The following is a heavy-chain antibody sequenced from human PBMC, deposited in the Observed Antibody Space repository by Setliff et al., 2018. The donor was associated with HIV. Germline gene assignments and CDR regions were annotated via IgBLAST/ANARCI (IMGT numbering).Heavy chain of an antibody. V-gene: IGHV4-61*01. Sequence: SETLSLTCSVSGGSVGSGSYYWSWIRQSPGKGLEWLGYIYYSGSTTYNPSLRSRVTMSFDTSKNQFSLNLNSVTAADTSVYYCARGLPATNGVWIDYWGQGTLVTVSS. CDR1: GGSVGSGSYY. D-gene: IGHD2-8*01. CDR2: IYYSGST. CDR3: ARGLPATNGVWIDY. J-gene: IGHJ4*02.